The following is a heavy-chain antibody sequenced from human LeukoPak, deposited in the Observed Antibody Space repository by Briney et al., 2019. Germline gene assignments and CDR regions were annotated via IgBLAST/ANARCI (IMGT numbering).Heavy chain of an antibody. V-gene: IGHV1-8*02. Sequence: GASVKVSCKASGGTFSSYAISWVRQAPGQGLEWMGWMNPNSGNTGYAQKFQGRVTMTRNTSISTAYMELSSLRSEDTAVYYCARARDGGYVGDYWGQGTLVTVSS. CDR3: ARARDGGYVGDY. D-gene: IGHD5-12*01. J-gene: IGHJ4*02. CDR1: GGTFSSYA. CDR2: MNPNSGNT.